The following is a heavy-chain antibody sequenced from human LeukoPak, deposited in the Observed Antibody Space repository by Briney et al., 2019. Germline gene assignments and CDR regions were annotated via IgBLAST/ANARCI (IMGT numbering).Heavy chain of an antibody. J-gene: IGHJ3*02. V-gene: IGHV3-23*01. Sequence: GGSLRLSCAASGFTFSSYAMSWVRQAPEKGLEWVSTISGSGGGTYYADSVKGRFTISRDDSKNTLYLQMNSLRAEDTAVYYCVKNRWAARIIIDAFDIWGQGTMVTVSS. CDR3: VKNRWAARIIIDAFDI. CDR2: ISGSGGGT. D-gene: IGHD6-6*01. CDR1: GFTFSSYA.